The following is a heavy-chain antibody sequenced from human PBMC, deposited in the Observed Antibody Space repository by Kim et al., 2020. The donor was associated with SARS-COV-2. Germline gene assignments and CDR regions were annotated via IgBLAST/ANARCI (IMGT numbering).Heavy chain of an antibody. Sequence: GSSKSYADSVKGRFTLSRANAKNTLYLQMNGLSAEDTAVYYCARGISLGAWGQGSLVTVSS. CDR3: ARGISLGA. J-gene: IGHJ4*02. CDR2: GSSK. V-gene: IGHV3-74*01. D-gene: IGHD2-21*01.